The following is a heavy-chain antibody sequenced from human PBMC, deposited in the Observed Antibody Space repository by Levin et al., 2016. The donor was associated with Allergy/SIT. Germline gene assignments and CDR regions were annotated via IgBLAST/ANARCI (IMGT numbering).Heavy chain of an antibody. CDR2: IGGSGGST. D-gene: IGHD1-26*01. V-gene: IGHV3-23*01. CDR1: GFTFNSYV. Sequence: GGSLRLSCAASGFTFNSYVMSWVRQAPGKGLEWVSAIGGSGGSTYYADFVKGRFTISRDNSKNTLYLQMNSLRAEDSAVYYCAKGVGSFDYWGQGTLVTVSS. J-gene: IGHJ4*02. CDR3: AKGVGSFDY.